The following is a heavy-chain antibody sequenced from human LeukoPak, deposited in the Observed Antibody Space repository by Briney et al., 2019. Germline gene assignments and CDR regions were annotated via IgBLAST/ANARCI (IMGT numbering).Heavy chain of an antibody. J-gene: IGHJ6*03. D-gene: IGHD5-12*01. V-gene: IGHV3-73*01. CDR3: TPSGYDYYYYYYMDV. CDR1: GFTFSGSA. Sequence: GRSLRLSCAASGFTFSGSAMHWVRQASGKGLEWVGRIRSKANSYATAYAASVKGRFTISRDDSKNTAYLQMNSLKTEDTAVYYCTPSGYDYYYYYYMDVWGKGTTVTVSS. CDR2: IRSKANSYAT.